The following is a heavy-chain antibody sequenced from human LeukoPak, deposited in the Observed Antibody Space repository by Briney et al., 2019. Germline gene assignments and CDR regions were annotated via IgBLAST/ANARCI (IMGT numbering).Heavy chain of an antibody. V-gene: IGHV3-23*01. CDR3: AGQYYDFWSGYRY. J-gene: IGHJ4*02. CDR2: ISGSGGST. Sequence: PGGSLRLSCAASGFTFSSYAMSWVRQAPGKGLEWVSAISGSGGSTCYADSVKGRFTISRDNSKNMLYLQMNSLRAEDTAVYYCAGQYYDFWSGYRYWGQGTLVTVSS. CDR1: GFTFSSYA. D-gene: IGHD3-3*01.